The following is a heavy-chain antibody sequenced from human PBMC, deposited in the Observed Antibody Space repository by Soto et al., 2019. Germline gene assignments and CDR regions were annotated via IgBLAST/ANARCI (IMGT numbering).Heavy chain of an antibody. CDR3: ACHGGNARYYYYGMDV. Sequence: QVQLVQSGAEVKKPGSSVKVSCKASGGTFSSYAISWVRQAPGQGLEWMGGIIPIFGTADYAKKFQGRVTILADESTSTSTAYMSLSSPGSEDTAVYDCACHGGNARYYYYGMDVWGQGTTVTVSS. V-gene: IGHV1-69*12. D-gene: IGHD2-15*01. CDR1: GGTFSSYA. J-gene: IGHJ6*02. CDR2: IIPIFGTA.